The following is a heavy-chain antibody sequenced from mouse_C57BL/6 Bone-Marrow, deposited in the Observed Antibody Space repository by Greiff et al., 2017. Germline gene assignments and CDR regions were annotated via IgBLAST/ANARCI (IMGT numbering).Heavy chain of an antibody. CDR2: IWSGGST. J-gene: IGHJ4*01. CDR3: AIHYYGSHYYAMDY. D-gene: IGHD1-1*01. V-gene: IGHV2-2*01. Sequence: VKLQESGPGLVQPSQSLSITCTVSGFSLTSYGVHWVRQSTGKGLEWLGVIWSGGSTDYTAAFISRLSISKDNSKSQVFFKMNSLQADDTAIYYFAIHYYGSHYYAMDYWGQGTSVTVAS. CDR1: GFSLTSYG.